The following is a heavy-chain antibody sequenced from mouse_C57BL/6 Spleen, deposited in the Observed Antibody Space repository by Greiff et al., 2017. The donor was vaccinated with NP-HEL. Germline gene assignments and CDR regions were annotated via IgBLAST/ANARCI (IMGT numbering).Heavy chain of an antibody. CDR2: ISGGGGNT. J-gene: IGHJ2*01. Sequence: EVMLVESGGGLVKPGGSLKLSCAASGFTFSSYTMSWVRKTPEKRLEWVATISGGGGNTYYPDSVKGRFTISRDNAKNTLYLQMSSLRSEDTALYYGARHTMVTTLYCDYWGQGTTLTVSS. CDR1: GFTFSSYT. CDR3: ARHTMVTTLYCDY. D-gene: IGHD2-1*01. V-gene: IGHV5-9*01.